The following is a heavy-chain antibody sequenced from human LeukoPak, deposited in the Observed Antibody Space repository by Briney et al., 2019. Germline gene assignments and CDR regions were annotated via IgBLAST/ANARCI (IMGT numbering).Heavy chain of an antibody. Sequence: PSETLSLACTVSGGPISSYYWSWIRQPPGKGLEWIGNIYYSGSTNYNPSLKSRVTISVDTSKNQFSLKLSSVTAADTAVYYCPRGSIAYYYMDVWGKGTTVTISS. V-gene: IGHV4-59*01. CDR3: PRGSIAYYYMDV. J-gene: IGHJ6*03. D-gene: IGHD3-22*01. CDR1: GGPISSYY. CDR2: IYYSGST.